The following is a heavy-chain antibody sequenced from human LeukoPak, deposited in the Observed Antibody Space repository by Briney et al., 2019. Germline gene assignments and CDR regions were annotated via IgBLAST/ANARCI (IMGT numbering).Heavy chain of an antibody. CDR1: GYTFTGYY. D-gene: IGHD6-19*01. CDR2: ISAYNGNT. CDR3: ARDLPPGVSQWPAILYAFDI. V-gene: IGHV1-18*04. J-gene: IGHJ3*02. Sequence: ASVKVSCKASGYTFTGYYMHWVRQAPGQGLEWMVWISAYNGNTNYAQKLQGRVTMTTDTSTSTAYMELRSLRSDDTAVYYCARDLPPGVSQWPAILYAFDIWGQGTMVTVSS.